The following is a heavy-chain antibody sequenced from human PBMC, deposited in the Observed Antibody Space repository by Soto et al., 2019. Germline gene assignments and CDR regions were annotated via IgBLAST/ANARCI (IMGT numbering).Heavy chain of an antibody. CDR1: GFTFSTYG. J-gene: IGHJ4*02. Sequence: QVQLVESGGCVVQPGRSLRLSCAASGFTFSTYGMHWVRQPPGKGLEWVAVISSDGKSEHYADPVKGRFSIYRDNSKNTLSLQMNSLRVEDAAVYYCAKTITTYSGDSRGRGAVVDYWGQGTLVTVSS. CDR3: AKTITTYSGDSRGRGAVVDY. D-gene: IGHD3-22*01. CDR2: ISSDGKSE. V-gene: IGHV3-30*18.